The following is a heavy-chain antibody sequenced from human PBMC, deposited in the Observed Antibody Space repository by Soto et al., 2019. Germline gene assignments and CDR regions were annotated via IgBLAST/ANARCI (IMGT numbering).Heavy chain of an antibody. J-gene: IGHJ5*02. V-gene: IGHV4-4*07. Sequence: PSETLSLTCTVSGGSISSYYWSWIRQPAGKGLEWIGRIYTSGSTNYNPSLKSRVTMSVDTSKNQFSLKLSSVTAADTAVYYCARGIYYDFWSPRIEYVLGWFDPWGQGTLVTVS. CDR2: IYTSGST. CDR1: GGSISSYY. D-gene: IGHD3-3*01. CDR3: ARGIYYDFWSPRIEYVLGWFDP.